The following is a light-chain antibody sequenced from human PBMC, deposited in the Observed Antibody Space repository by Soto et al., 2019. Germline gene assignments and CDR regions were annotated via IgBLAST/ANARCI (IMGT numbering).Light chain of an antibody. V-gene: IGKV1-5*03. Sequence: DIQMTQSPSTLSASVGDRVTITCRASQSISNWLAWYQQKPGEAPKLLIYKASILESGVPSRFSGSGSGTEFTLTISSLQPDDFATYYCQQYNSHSPFGPGPKVDIK. CDR2: KAS. CDR3: QQYNSHSP. CDR1: QSISNW. J-gene: IGKJ1*01.